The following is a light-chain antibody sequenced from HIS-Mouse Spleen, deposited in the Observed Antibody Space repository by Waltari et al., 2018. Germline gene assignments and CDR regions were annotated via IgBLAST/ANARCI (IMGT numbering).Light chain of an antibody. J-gene: IGLJ3*02. CDR3: GLYMNSGIWV. Sequence: QTVVTQEPSFSVSPGGTVTLTCGLSSGSVSTSYYPSWYQQTPGQAPRTLIYSTNARSSGVPYRFSGSILGNKAALAIAGTQADDESDYYCGLYMNSGIWVSGGGTKLTVL. CDR2: STN. CDR1: SGSVSTSYY. V-gene: IGLV8-61*01.